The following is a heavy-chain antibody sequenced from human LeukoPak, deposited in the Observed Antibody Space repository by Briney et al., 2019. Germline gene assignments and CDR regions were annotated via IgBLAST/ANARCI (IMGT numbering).Heavy chain of an antibody. V-gene: IGHV3-48*03. CDR1: GFTFSTYE. D-gene: IGHD3-10*01. CDR3: ARNPPDYYASGSYYKLGSCFDY. CDR2: ISSSGSTI. Sequence: GGSLRLSCAASGFTFSTYEVNWVRQAPGKGMEWVSYISSSGSTIYYADSVKGRFTISRDNAKTSLYLQMNSLRAEDTAVYYCARNPPDYYASGSYYKLGSCFDYWGQGTLVTVSS. J-gene: IGHJ4*02.